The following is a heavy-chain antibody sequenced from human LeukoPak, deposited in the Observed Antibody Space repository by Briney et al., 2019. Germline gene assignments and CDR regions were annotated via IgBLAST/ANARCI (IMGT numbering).Heavy chain of an antibody. CDR3: AKRLCGSDCPPSGSFDF. CDR2: ISGSGGST. J-gene: IGHJ4*02. V-gene: IGHV3-23*01. D-gene: IGHD2-21*02. CDR1: GFTFSSYA. Sequence: GGSLRLSCAASGFTFSSYAMSWVRQAPGKGLEWVSGISGSGGSTFYADSVKGRFTISRDNSKNTLFLQMNSLRAEDTAVYYCAKRLCGSDCPPSGSFDFWGQGTLVTVSS.